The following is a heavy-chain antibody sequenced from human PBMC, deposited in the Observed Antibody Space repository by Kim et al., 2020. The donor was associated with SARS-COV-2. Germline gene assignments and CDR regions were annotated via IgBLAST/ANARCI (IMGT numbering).Heavy chain of an antibody. V-gene: IGHV4-59*09. CDR2: ST. Sequence: STNYNTTRKSRVTISVDTSKNQLSRKLSAVTTADTAVYYCERGPYGDYGDWGQGTLVTVSS. CDR3: ERGPYGDYGD. D-gene: IGHD4-17*01. J-gene: IGHJ4*02.